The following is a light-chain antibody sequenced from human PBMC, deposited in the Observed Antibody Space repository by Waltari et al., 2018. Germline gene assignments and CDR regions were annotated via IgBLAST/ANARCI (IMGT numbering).Light chain of an antibody. CDR2: VAS. CDR3: QQLDSYPIT. CDR1: QGIRKS. Sequence: TQLTQSPSSVSASVGDRVTITCRASQGIRKSLAWYQQKPGQAPKVLINVASALQSGVPSRFSASRSGTDFTLTISSLQPEDFASYYCQQLDSYPITFGQGTRLDIK. V-gene: IGKV1-9*01. J-gene: IGKJ5*01.